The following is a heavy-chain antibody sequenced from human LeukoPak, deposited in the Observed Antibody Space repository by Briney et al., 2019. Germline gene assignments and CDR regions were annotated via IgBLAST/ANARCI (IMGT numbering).Heavy chain of an antibody. V-gene: IGHV3-21*01. D-gene: IGHD6-19*01. J-gene: IGHJ4*02. CDR2: ISRGGDYT. CDR1: GFTFSSYS. CDR3: VRDLMAVAGTGFDY. Sequence: GGSLRLSCAASGFTFSSYSMNWVRQAPGEGLEWVSSISRGGDYTYSEDSVKGRFTISRDNAKDSLYLQLNSLRAEDTAVYYCVRDLMAVAGTGFDYWGQGALVTVSS.